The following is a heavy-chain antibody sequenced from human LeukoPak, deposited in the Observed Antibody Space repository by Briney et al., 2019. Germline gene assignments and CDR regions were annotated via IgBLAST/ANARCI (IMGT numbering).Heavy chain of an antibody. V-gene: IGHV4-39*01. CDR2: IYYSGST. J-gene: IGHJ5*02. Sequence: PSETLSLTCTASGGSISSSSYYWGWIRQPPGKGLEWIGSIYYSGSTYYNPSLKSRVTISVDTSKNQFSLKLSSVTAADTAVYYCARHLNLPSMIVWFRGPYNWFDPWGQGTLVTVSS. D-gene: IGHD3-22*01. CDR3: ARHLNLPSMIVWFRGPYNWFDP. CDR1: GGSISSSSYY.